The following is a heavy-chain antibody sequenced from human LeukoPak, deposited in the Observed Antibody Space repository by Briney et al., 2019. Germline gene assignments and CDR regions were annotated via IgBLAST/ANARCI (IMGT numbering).Heavy chain of an antibody. V-gene: IGHV4-61*08. CDR2: LHNSGST. D-gene: IGHD4-17*01. Sequence: SETLSLTCTVSGGSISSGGYYWSWIRQPPGKGLEWIGYLHNSGSTNYSPSLKSRVTISVDASRNQFSLKLSSVTAADAAVYYCARYQIDDFGDYGWFDPWGQGTLVTVSS. CDR1: GGSISSGGYY. J-gene: IGHJ5*02. CDR3: ARYQIDDFGDYGWFDP.